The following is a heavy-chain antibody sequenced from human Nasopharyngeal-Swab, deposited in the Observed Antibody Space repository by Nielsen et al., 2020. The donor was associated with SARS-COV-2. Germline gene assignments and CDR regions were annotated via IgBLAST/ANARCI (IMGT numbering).Heavy chain of an antibody. CDR2: INPSGGST. D-gene: IGHD3-9*01. Sequence: ASVNVSCKASGYTFTSYYMHWVRQAHGQGLEWMGIINPSGGSTSYAQKFQGRVTMTRETSTSTVYMELSSLRSEDTAVYYCARDLNPHYDILPGPFDYWGQGTLVTVSS. J-gene: IGHJ4*02. V-gene: IGHV1-46*01. CDR3: ARDLNPHYDILPGPFDY. CDR1: GYTFTSYY.